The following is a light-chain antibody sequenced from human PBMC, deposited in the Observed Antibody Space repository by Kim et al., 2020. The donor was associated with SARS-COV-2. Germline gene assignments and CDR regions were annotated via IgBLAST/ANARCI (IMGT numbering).Light chain of an antibody. Sequence: DIQMTQSPSSLSASVGDRVTITCRASQSISTYLNWYQQKPGKAPQLLMYAATRLQSGVPSRYTGSGSETDFTLTITNLQPEDFATYYCQQSHRTPRTFGQGTKVDIK. CDR1: QSISTY. V-gene: IGKV1-39*01. CDR3: QQSHRTPRT. CDR2: AAT. J-gene: IGKJ1*01.